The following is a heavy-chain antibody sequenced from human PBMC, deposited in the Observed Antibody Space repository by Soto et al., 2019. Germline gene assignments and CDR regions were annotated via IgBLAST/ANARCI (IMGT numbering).Heavy chain of an antibody. Sequence: VRQAPGKGLEWVSSISSSSYIHYAHSVKGRCTISRDNAKNSLYLQMNSLRAEDTAVYYCARDREPRAARAPAGQFDYWGQGTLVTVSS. V-gene: IGHV3-21*01. CDR3: ARDREPRAARAPAGQFDY. J-gene: IGHJ4*02. CDR2: ISSSSYI. D-gene: IGHD6-6*01.